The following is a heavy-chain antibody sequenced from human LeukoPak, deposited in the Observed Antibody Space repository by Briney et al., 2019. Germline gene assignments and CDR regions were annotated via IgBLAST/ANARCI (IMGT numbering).Heavy chain of an antibody. CDR2: TTISGDDT. CDR3: ARELRPNDY. Sequence: TGGSLRLSCAASGLILSNFAMTWVRQAPGKGLEWVSSTTISGDDTFYADSVKGRFTISRDNSKNTLYLQMNSLKAEDTAVYYCARELRPNDYWGQGTLVTVSS. J-gene: IGHJ4*02. CDR1: GLILSNFA. V-gene: IGHV3-23*01. D-gene: IGHD2-15*01.